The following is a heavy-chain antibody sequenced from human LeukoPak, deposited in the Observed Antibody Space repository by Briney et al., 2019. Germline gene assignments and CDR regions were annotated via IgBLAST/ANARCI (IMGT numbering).Heavy chain of an antibody. CDR2: INQDGSER. CDR1: GLTFTNHW. CDR3: ARPREVTGSVAWAY. D-gene: IGHD2-8*02. V-gene: IGHV3-7*01. Sequence: GGSLRLSCATSGLTFTNHWMSWVRQAPGKGLEWVANINQDGSERNYVDSVKGRFTISRDNAKNTLYLQMNSLRADDTAVYYCARPREVTGSVAWAYWGQGTLVTVSS. J-gene: IGHJ4*02.